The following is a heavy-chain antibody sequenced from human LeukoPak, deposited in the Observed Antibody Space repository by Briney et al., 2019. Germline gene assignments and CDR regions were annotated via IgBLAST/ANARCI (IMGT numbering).Heavy chain of an antibody. CDR1: GGSISSGDYY. V-gene: IGHV4-30-4*01. Sequence: SETLSLTCTVSGGSISSGDYYWSWIRQPPGKGLEWIGYIYYSGSTYYNPSLKSRVTISVDTSKNQFSLKLSSVTAADTAVYYCAREPLVGGFDYWGQGTLVTVSS. CDR2: IYYSGST. J-gene: IGHJ4*02. D-gene: IGHD1-26*01. CDR3: AREPLVGGFDY.